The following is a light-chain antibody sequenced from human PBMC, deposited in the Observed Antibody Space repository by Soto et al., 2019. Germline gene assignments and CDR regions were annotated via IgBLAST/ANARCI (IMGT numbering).Light chain of an antibody. J-gene: IGKJ5*01. CDR3: QQLFDSPIT. Sequence: AIQLTQSPSSLSASVGDRVTITCRASQGISSALAWYQQKPGKAPKLLIYDASSLESGVPSRFSATVSGTEFSLTITSLQPEDFATYYCQQLFDSPITFGQGTRLEIK. CDR2: DAS. V-gene: IGKV1D-13*01. CDR1: QGISSA.